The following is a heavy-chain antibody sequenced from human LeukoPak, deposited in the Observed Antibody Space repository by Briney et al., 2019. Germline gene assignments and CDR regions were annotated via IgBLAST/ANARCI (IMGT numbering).Heavy chain of an antibody. D-gene: IGHD5-24*01. CDR3: ARASRDGYNQNFVQ. J-gene: IGHJ4*02. CDR1: GYTFTSHW. CDR2: IYPGGSET. V-gene: IGHV5-51*01. Sequence: GESLKISCKGAGYTFTSHWIALVRQRPGKGLEWMEIIYPGGSETRYDPSLQAQVTISADRSTSTAYLQWSSLRASDTAMYYCARASRDGYNQNFVQWGQGTLVTVSS.